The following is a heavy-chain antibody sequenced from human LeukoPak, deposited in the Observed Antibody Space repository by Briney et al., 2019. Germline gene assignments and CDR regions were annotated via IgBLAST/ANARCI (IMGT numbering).Heavy chain of an antibody. V-gene: IGHV1-8*01. J-gene: IGHJ3*02. D-gene: IGHD5-18*01. Sequence: ASVKVSCKASGYTFTSYDINWVRQATGRGLEWMGWMNPNSGNTGYAQKFQGRVTMTRNTSISTAYMELSSLRSEDTAVYYCARGYSYSHAFDIWGQGTMVTVSS. CDR2: MNPNSGNT. CDR1: GYTFTSYD. CDR3: ARGYSYSHAFDI.